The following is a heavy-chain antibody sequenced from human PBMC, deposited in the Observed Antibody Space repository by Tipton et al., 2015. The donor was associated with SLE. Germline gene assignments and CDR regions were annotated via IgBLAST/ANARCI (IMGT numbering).Heavy chain of an antibody. CDR2: IYTSGST. D-gene: IGHD3-10*01. CDR3: ASLGGLRAFDI. Sequence: TLSLTCTVSGGSISSYYWSWIRQPPGKGLEWIGYIYTSGSTNYNPSLQSRVTMSVDTSKNQFSLKLSSVTAADTAIYYCASLGGLRAFDIWGQGTMVTVSS. J-gene: IGHJ3*02. V-gene: IGHV4-4*08. CDR1: GGSISSYY.